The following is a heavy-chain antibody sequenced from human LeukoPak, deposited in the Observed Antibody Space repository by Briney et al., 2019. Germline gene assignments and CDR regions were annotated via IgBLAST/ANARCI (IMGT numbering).Heavy chain of an antibody. CDR1: GYTFTGDF. V-gene: IGHV1-2*02. Sequence: ASVKVSCKASGYTFTGDFIHWVRQAPGQGLDWMGWINHNSGATNYAQKFKGRVTMTTDTSTTTTYMDLNSLTSDDTAVYYCARGGPKPIIGAMDYWGPGTLVTVSS. D-gene: IGHD1-26*01. CDR3: ARGGPKPIIGAMDY. CDR2: INHNSGAT. J-gene: IGHJ4*02.